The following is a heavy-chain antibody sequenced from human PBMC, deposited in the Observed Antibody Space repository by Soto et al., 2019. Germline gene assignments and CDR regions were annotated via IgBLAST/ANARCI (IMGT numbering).Heavy chain of an antibody. CDR2: IDPSDSYT. CDR1: GYSFTSYR. J-gene: IGHJ6*02. Sequence: GESLKISCQGSGYSFTSYRIHWVRQMPGKGLEWMGRIDPSDSYTNYSPSFQGHVTISADKSISTAYLQWSSLKASDTAMYYCARFDCISTSCQYYYGMDAWGQGTTVTVSS. CDR3: ARFDCISTSCQYYYGMDA. D-gene: IGHD2-2*01. V-gene: IGHV5-10-1*01.